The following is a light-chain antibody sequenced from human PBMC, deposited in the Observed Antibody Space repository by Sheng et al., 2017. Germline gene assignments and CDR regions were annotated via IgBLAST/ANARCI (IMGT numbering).Light chain of an antibody. V-gene: IGKV1-39*01. J-gene: IGKJ1*01. CDR3: QQTYIAPWT. CDR2: AAS. CDR1: QRFSNY. Sequence: DIQLTQSPSSLSASIGDRVTITCRASQRFSNYLNWYQQKPGKAPDLLIYAASSLQSGVPSRFSGSGSGTEFTLTISSLQPDDFATYYCQQTYIAPWTFGQGTKVEIK.